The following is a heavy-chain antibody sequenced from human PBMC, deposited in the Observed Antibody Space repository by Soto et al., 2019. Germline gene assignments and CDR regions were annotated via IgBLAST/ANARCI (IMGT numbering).Heavy chain of an antibody. CDR2: IYPGDSDT. V-gene: IGHV5-51*01. Sequence: PGESLKISCKGSGYSFTSYWIGWVRQMPGKGLEWMGIIYPGDSDTRYSPSFQGQVTISADKSISTAYLQWSSLKASDTAMYYCARQEAAAAGIRAFDIWGQGTMVTV. J-gene: IGHJ3*02. CDR1: GYSFTSYW. CDR3: ARQEAAAAGIRAFDI. D-gene: IGHD6-13*01.